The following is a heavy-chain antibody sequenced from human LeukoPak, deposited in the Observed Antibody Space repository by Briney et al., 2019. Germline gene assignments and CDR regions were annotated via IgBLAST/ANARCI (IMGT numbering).Heavy chain of an antibody. J-gene: IGHJ4*02. D-gene: IGHD2-8*01. V-gene: IGHV3-23*01. Sequence: PSETLSLTCTVSGGSISNYYWNWIRQPPGKGLEWVSAISGSGGSTCYADSVKGRFTISRDNSKNTLYLQMNSLRAEDMAVYYCAKDPDCTSGICYTFFDYWGQGTLVTVSS. CDR2: ISGSGGST. CDR1: GGSISNYY. CDR3: AKDPDCTSGICYTFFDY.